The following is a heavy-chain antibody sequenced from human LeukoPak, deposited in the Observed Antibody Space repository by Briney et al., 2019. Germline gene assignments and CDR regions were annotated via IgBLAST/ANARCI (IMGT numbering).Heavy chain of an antibody. CDR2: IGGSGGST. J-gene: IGHJ4*02. D-gene: IGHD3-9*01. V-gene: IGHV3-23*01. CDR1: GFTFRDYA. CDR3: AKGVRYLDWWILDY. Sequence: GGSLRLSCAASGFTFRDYAMSWVRQTPGKGLEWVSVIGGSGGSTYYADSVKGRFTISRDNSKNTLYLQMNTLRAEDTAVYYCAKGVRYLDWWILDYWGQGTLVPVSS.